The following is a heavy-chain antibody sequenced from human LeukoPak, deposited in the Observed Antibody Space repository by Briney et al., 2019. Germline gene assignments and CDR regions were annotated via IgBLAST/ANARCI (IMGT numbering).Heavy chain of an antibody. CDR3: ARGGGILEWLLPNIYYYGMDV. V-gene: IGHV3-13*01. CDR1: GFTFSSYD. D-gene: IGHD3-3*01. Sequence: PGGSLRLSCAASGFTFSSYDMHWVRQAPGKGLEWASAIGTAGDTYYPGSVKGRFTISRENAKNSLYLQMNSLRAEDTAVYYCARGGGILEWLLPNIYYYGMDVWGQGTTVTVSS. CDR2: IGTAGDT. J-gene: IGHJ6*02.